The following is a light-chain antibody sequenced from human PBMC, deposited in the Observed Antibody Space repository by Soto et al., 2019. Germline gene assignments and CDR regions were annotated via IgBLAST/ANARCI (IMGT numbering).Light chain of an antibody. CDR2: GAS. CDR1: QSVNSN. CDR3: QQYGSSGT. J-gene: IGKJ1*01. V-gene: IGKV3-20*01. Sequence: EIMMTPSPATLSVSLGERATLSCRASQSVNSNLAWYQKKPGQAPRLLIYGASNRATGIPDRFSGSGSGTDFTLTISRLEPEDFAVYYCQQYGSSGTFGQGTKVDIK.